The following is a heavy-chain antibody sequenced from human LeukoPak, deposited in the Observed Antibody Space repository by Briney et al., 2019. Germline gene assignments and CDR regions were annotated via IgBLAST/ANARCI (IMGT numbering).Heavy chain of an antibody. J-gene: IGHJ4*02. CDR2: ISYSGST. CDR1: GGSISSYY. D-gene: IGHD1-1*01. V-gene: IGHV4-59*01. Sequence: SETLSLTCTVSGGSISSYYWSWIRQPPGKELEWIGYISYSGSTNYNPSLKSRVTISVDTSKNQFSLNLSSVTAADTAVYYCASSTTGTRFVDYWGQGTLVTVSS. CDR3: ASSTTGTRFVDY.